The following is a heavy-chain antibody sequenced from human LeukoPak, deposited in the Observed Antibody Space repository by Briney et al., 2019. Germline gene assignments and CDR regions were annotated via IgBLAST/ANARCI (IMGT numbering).Heavy chain of an antibody. CDR3: ARDRGVVVVPAAITGVDYYHYYGMDV. Sequence: SETLSLTCTVSGGSISSYYWSWIRQPPGKGLEWIGYIYYSGSTNYNPSLKSRVTISVDTSKNQFSLKLSSVTAADTAVYYCARDRGVVVVPAAITGVDYYHYYGMDVWGQGTTVTVSS. V-gene: IGHV4-59*01. J-gene: IGHJ6*02. CDR1: GGSISSYY. CDR2: IYYSGST. D-gene: IGHD2-2*02.